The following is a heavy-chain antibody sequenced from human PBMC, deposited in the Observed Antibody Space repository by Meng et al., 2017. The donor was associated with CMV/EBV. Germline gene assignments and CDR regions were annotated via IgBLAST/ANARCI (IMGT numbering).Heavy chain of an antibody. CDR3: ARGGKGV. J-gene: IGHJ6*02. CDR2: ISSSKYI. V-gene: IGHV3-21*01. Sequence: GESLKISCAASGFALDTQMMTWVRQAPGKGLEWVATISSSKYIHYSPSMTGRVTVSRDNAKNLLYLQMNSLSAEDTAVYYCARGGKGVWGQGTTVTVSS. CDR1: GFALDTQM.